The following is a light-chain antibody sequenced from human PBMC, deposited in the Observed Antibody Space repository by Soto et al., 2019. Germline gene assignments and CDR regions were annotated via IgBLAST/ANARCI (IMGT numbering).Light chain of an antibody. V-gene: IGKV3-20*01. CDR1: QSVSSSY. CDR3: QQYGISPFT. J-gene: IGKJ3*01. CDR2: GAS. Sequence: EIVLTQSPGTLSLSPGERATLSCRASQSVSSSYLAWYQQKPGQAPRLLIYGASSRATGIPDRFSGSGSGTDFTLTISRLEPEDFTVYYCQQYGISPFTFGPWTKVDVK.